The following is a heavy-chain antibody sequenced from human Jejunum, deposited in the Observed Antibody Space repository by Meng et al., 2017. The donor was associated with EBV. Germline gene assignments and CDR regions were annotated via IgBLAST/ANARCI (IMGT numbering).Heavy chain of an antibody. CDR1: GGNFKKFI. CDR3: ARRGSGWVEY. D-gene: IGHD6-19*01. CDR2: TNPIFDTT. J-gene: IGHJ4*02. V-gene: IGHV1-69*12. Sequence: QVQLVQSGAELKKPGSSVQVSCKASGGNFKKFIIYWVRQAPGQGLEWMGGTNPIFDTTSYAQKFQGRVTITADEATNTYYMDLSSLRSDDTAVYYCARRGSGWVEYWGQGTLVTVSS.